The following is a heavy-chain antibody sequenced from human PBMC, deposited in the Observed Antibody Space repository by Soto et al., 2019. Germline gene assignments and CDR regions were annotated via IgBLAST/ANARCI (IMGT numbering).Heavy chain of an antibody. V-gene: IGHV4-4*02. CDR1: GGSISSSNW. D-gene: IGHD6-13*01. CDR2: IYHSGST. CDR3: ARDQGSSWYNWFDP. Sequence: QVQLQESGPGLVKPSGTLSLTCAVSGGSISSSNWWSWVRQPPGKGLEWIGEIYHSGSTNYNPSLKRRVTIAVDRSKNQFSLKLSSVTAADTAVYYCARDQGSSWYNWFDPWGQGTLVTVSS. J-gene: IGHJ5*02.